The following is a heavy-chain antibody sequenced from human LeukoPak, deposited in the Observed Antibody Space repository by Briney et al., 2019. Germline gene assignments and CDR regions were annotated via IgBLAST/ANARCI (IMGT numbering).Heavy chain of an antibody. CDR2: ISHDGSRQ. J-gene: IGHJ6*03. CDR1: GFTFSSYG. CDR3: AKGQRVLRFLEWRPRDYMDV. V-gene: IGHV3-30*18. Sequence: GGSLRLSCAASGFTFSSYGMHWVRRAPGKGLEWLSGISHDGSRQHYADSVKGRFTISRDNSKNTLYLQMNSLRAEDTAVYYCAKGQRVLRFLEWRPRDYMDVWGKGTTVTVSS. D-gene: IGHD3-3*01.